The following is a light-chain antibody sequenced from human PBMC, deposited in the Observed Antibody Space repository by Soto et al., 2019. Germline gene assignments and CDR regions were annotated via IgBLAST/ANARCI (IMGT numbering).Light chain of an antibody. CDR1: QSISSW. CDR2: KAS. J-gene: IGKJ2*01. Sequence: DIQMTQSTSTLSASVGDRVTITCRASQSISSWLAWYQQKPGKAPKLLIYKASSLESGVPSRFSGSGSGTEFTLTISSLQPDDFATYYCQQYNSYPGYTFGQGTKLEIK. CDR3: QQYNSYPGYT. V-gene: IGKV1-5*03.